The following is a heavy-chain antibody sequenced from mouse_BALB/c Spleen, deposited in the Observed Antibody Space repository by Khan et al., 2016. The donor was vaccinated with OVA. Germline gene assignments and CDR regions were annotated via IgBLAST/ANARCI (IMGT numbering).Heavy chain of an antibody. CDR2: IYWDDDK. J-gene: IGHJ1*01. V-gene: IGHV8-12*01. CDR1: GFSLNTSGMG. D-gene: IGHD3-1*01. Sequence: QVTLKESGPGILQPSQTLSLTCSFSGFSLNTSGMGVSWIRQPSGKGLEWLAHIYWDDDKRYNPPLMSRLTISKDTSRTQVFLKITSVDPADTATYYCARRGRGFWYFDVWGAGTTVTVSS. CDR3: ARRGRGFWYFDV.